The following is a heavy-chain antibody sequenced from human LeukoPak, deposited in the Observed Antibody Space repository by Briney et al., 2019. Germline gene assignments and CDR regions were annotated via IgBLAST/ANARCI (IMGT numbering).Heavy chain of an antibody. D-gene: IGHD2-2*01. CDR2: IYYSGGT. Sequence: SETLSLTCTVSGGSISSYYWSWIRQTPGKGLEWIGYIYYSGGTNYNPSLKSRVTMSVDTSKNQFSLKLSSVTAADTAVYYCAREAVSKTSYQLPATNFDYWGQGTLVTVSS. CDR3: AREAVSKTSYQLPATNFDY. J-gene: IGHJ4*02. CDR1: GGSISSYY. V-gene: IGHV4-59*12.